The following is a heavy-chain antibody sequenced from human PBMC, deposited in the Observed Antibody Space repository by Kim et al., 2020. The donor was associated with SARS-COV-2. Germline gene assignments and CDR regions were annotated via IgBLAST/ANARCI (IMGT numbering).Heavy chain of an antibody. D-gene: IGHD3-22*01. CDR1: GGSITNYY. J-gene: IGHJ4*02. Sequence: SETLSLTCTVSGGSITNYYWSWIRQPPGKGLEWIGYIYYSGSTDYNPSLKSRVTISVDTSKNQFSLILTSVTAADTAVYYCARRSYDTSGYYRYWGQGTLVTVSS. CDR2: IYYSGST. CDR3: ARRSYDTSGYYRY. V-gene: IGHV4-59*08.